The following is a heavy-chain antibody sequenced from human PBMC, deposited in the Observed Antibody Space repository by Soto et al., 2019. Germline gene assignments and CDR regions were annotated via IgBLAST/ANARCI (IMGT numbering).Heavy chain of an antibody. CDR2: ISANNGNI. CDR3: ARQKGINNYYGMDV. J-gene: IGHJ6*02. D-gene: IGHD3-10*01. Sequence: ASEKVSCKASGSTFTSSTFSWVRQAPGQGLEWMGWISANNGNIRYAQKLQGRVTMTTDTSTSTVYVEVWSLRSDDTAVYYCARQKGINNYYGMDVWGQGTTVTVSS. V-gene: IGHV1-18*04. CDR1: GSTFTSST.